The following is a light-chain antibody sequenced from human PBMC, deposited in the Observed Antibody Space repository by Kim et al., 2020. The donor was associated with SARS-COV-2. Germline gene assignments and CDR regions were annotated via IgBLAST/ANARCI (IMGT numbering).Light chain of an antibody. Sequence: QMTQSPSSLSAFVGDRVTITCRASQNIDTFLNWYQQKPGKAPNLLIYTASTLKSGVPSRFSGGGSGTDFTLTISSLQPEDFATYYCQQSYSTPRTFGQGTKVDIK. J-gene: IGKJ1*01. V-gene: IGKV1-39*01. CDR2: TAS. CDR1: QNIDTF. CDR3: QQSYSTPRT.